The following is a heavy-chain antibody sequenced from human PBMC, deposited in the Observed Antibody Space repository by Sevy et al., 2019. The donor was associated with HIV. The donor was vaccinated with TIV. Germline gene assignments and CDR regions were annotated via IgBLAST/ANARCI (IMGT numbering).Heavy chain of an antibody. CDR3: ARDCDSSYYYYGMDV. CDR1: GFTFSSYW. D-gene: IGHD3-22*01. CDR2: IKQDGSEK. V-gene: IGHV3-7*01. Sequence: GGSLRLSCAASGFTFSSYWMSWVRQAPGKGLEWVANIKQDGSEKYYVDSVKGRFTISRDNAKNSLYLQMNRLRAEDTDVYYCARDCDSSYYYYGMDVWGQGTTVTVSS. J-gene: IGHJ6*02.